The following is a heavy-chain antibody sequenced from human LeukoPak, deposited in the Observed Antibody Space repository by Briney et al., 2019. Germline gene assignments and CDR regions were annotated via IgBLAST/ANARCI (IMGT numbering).Heavy chain of an antibody. Sequence: GESLKISCKGSGYIFTTQWIGWVRQMPGKGLQWLAFISPGDSDTRYSPSFQGQVTISVDKSINTAYLQWSSLKASDTAMYYCARPVACSDGSCYFDSWGQGTLVTVSS. V-gene: IGHV5-51*01. J-gene: IGHJ4*02. D-gene: IGHD2-15*01. CDR2: ISPGDSDT. CDR3: ARPVACSDGSCYFDS. CDR1: GYIFTTQW.